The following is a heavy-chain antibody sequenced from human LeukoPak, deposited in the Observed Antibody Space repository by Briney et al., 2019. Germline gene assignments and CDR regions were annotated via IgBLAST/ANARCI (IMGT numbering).Heavy chain of an antibody. D-gene: IGHD2-15*01. CDR2: ISFDGTNK. CDR1: GFSFSNYD. J-gene: IGHJ4*01. V-gene: IGHV3-30*18. CDR3: AKERCXXGXXXSAGXXXXY. Sequence: TGGSLRLSCTTSGFSFSNYDIHWVRQAPGKGLEWVAVISFDGTNKYYADSVKGRFTISRDNSKNTLYLQMNRLRDEETAVYYCAKERCXXGXXXSAGXXXXYWGXXTXVT.